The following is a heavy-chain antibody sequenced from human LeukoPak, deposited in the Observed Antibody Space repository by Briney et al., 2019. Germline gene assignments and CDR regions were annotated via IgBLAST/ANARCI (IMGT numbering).Heavy chain of an antibody. V-gene: IGHV4-4*07. D-gene: IGHD4-17*01. CDR2: IYTSGST. J-gene: IGHJ6*03. CDR1: GGSISSYY. Sequence: SETLSLTCTVSGGSISSYYWSWIRQPAGKGLEWIGRIYTSGSTNYNPSLKSRATMSVDTSENQFSLTLSSVTAADTAVYYCASLTVTTQYYMDVWGKGTTVTVSS. CDR3: ASLTVTTQYYMDV.